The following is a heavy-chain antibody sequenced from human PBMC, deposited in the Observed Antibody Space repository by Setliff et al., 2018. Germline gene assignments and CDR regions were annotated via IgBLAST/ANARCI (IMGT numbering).Heavy chain of an antibody. J-gene: IGHJ4*02. CDR3: ARFYGDLKTD. V-gene: IGHV3-21*01. Sequence: GESLKISCAASVFPFSISSMHWVRQAPGKGLEWVSSISDSSLHIYYRDSVKGRFTISRDNAKDSLYLQMNSLRADDTAVYYCARFYGDLKTDWGQGTLVTVSS. CDR2: ISDSSLHI. D-gene: IGHD4-17*01. CDR1: VFPFSISS.